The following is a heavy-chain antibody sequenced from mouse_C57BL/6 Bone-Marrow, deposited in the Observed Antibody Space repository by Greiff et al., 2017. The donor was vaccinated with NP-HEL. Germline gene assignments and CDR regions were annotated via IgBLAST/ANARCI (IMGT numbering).Heavy chain of an antibody. D-gene: IGHD1-1*02. J-gene: IGHJ1*03. CDR3: ARSLWGDWYFDV. CDR1: GYTFTSYW. CDR2: IDPNSGGT. V-gene: IGHV1-72*01. Sequence: VKQSCKASGYTFTSYWMHWVKQRPGRGLEWIGRIDPNSGGTKYNEKFKSKATLTVDKPSSTAYMQLSSLTSEDSAVYYCARSLWGDWYFDVWGTGTTVTVSS.